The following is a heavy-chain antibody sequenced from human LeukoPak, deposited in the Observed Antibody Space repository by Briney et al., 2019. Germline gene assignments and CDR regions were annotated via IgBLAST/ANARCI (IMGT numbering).Heavy chain of an antibody. CDR2: LYHSGRA. CDR1: GGSVISTHW. Sequence: PSETLSLTCTISGGSVISTHWENGVRQSPGKGVEWIRELYHSGRANYNPSLESRVTISVDKSENQLSLKLTSVTAADTAVYYCAREGDYYGPGSHYGGAFDPWGQGTLVIVSS. V-gene: IGHV4-4*02. J-gene: IGHJ5*02. D-gene: IGHD3-10*01. CDR3: AREGDYYGPGSHYGGAFDP.